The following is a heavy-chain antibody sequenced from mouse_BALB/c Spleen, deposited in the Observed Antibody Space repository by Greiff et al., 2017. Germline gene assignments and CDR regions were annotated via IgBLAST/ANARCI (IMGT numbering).Heavy chain of an antibody. CDR2: IYPGSGNT. CDR3: ARGGVEPFAY. Sequence: VQLQQSGAELARPGASVKLSCKASGYTFTDYYINWVKQRTGQGLEWIGEIYPGSGNTYYNEKFKGKATLTADKSSSTAYMQLSSLTSEDSAVYFCARGGVEPFAYWGQGTLVTVSA. CDR1: GYTFTDYY. J-gene: IGHJ3*01. V-gene: IGHV1-77*01.